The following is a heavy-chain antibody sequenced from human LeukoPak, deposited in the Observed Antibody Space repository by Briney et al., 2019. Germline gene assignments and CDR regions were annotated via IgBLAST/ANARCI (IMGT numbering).Heavy chain of an antibody. CDR2: ISYDGSNK. Sequence: PGGSLRLSCAASGFTFSSYAMHWVRQAPGKGLEWVAVISYDGSNKYYADSVKSRFTVSRDNSKNTLYLQMNSLRAEDTAVYYCAKAMTTVTTGADYWGQGTLVTVSS. D-gene: IGHD4-11*01. CDR3: AKAMTTVTTGADY. V-gene: IGHV3-30*04. CDR1: GFTFSSYA. J-gene: IGHJ4*02.